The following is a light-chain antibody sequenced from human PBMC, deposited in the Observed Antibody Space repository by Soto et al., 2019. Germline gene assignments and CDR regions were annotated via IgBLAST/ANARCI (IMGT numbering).Light chain of an antibody. V-gene: IGLV2-14*01. Sequence: QSALTQPASVSGSPGQSITISCTGTSSDVGRYKYVAWYQHHPGKAPKVMIYEVSNRPPWISNRFSGSKSGNMASLTISGLXXXXEXXXYCSSYTTSSTLIFGGGTKLTVL. CDR3: SSYTTSSTLI. CDR2: EVS. J-gene: IGLJ2*01. CDR1: SSDVGRYKY.